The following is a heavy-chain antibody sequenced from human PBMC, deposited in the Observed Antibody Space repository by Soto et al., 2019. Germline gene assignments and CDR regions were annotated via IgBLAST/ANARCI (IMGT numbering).Heavy chain of an antibody. CDR2: IYYTGST. D-gene: IGHD5-12*01. Sequence: SETLSLTCTVSGVAISSYYWTWIRQTPGKGLEWIGYIYYTGSTNYNPSLKSRVTISLDTSKNQFSLKLRSVSAADTALYYCARGIQPWIYVLGYWGQGTLVTVSS. V-gene: IGHV4-59*01. J-gene: IGHJ4*02. CDR3: ARGIQPWIYVLGY. CDR1: GVAISSYY.